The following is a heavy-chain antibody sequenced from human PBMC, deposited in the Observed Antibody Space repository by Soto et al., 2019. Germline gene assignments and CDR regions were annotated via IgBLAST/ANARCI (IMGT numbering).Heavy chain of an antibody. CDR2: IKSKTDGGTT. J-gene: IGHJ5*02. CDR1: GFTFCNAW. CDR3: TSDSAPNCFDP. V-gene: IGHV3-15*01. D-gene: IGHD3-10*01. Sequence: GGSLRLSCAASGFTFCNAWMSWVRQAPGKGLEWVGRIKSKTDGGTTDYAAPVKGRFTISRDDSKNTLYLQMNSLKTEDTAVYNCTSDSAPNCFDPWGQAPLVTVSS.